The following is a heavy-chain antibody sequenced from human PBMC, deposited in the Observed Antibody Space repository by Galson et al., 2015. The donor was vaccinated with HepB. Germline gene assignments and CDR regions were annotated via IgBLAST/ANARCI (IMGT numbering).Heavy chain of an antibody. J-gene: IGHJ4*02. V-gene: IGHV3-33*01. CDR2: IWYDGSNK. Sequence: SLRLSCAASGFTFSSYGMHWVRQAPGKGLEWVAVIWYDGSNKYYADSVKGRFTISRDNSKNTLYQQMNSLRAEDTAVYYCARGGDIVVVPAAVPFDYWGQGTLVTVSS. CDR1: GFTFSSYG. D-gene: IGHD2-2*01. CDR3: ARGGDIVVVPAAVPFDY.